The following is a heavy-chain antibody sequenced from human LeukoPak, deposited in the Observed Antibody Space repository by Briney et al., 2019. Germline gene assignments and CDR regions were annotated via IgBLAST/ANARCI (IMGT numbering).Heavy chain of an antibody. V-gene: IGHV4-39*07. D-gene: IGHD5-12*01. J-gene: IGHJ4*02. CDR2: IYYSGST. Sequence: PSETLSLTCTVSGGSISSSSYYWGWIRQPPGKGLEWIGSIYYSGSTYYNPSLKSRVTISVDMSKNQFSLKLRSVTAADTAAYYCARGGFAYPYYFDYWGQGTQVTVSS. CDR1: GGSISSSSYY. CDR3: ARGGFAYPYYFDY.